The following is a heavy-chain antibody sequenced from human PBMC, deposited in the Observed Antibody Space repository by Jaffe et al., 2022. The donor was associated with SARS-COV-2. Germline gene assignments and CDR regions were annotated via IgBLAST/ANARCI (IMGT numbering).Heavy chain of an antibody. J-gene: IGHJ6*02. CDR1: GFTFSSYS. D-gene: IGHD5-12*01. Sequence: EVQLVESGGGLVKPGGSLRLSCAASGFTFSSYSMNWVRQAPGKGLEWVSSISSSSSYIYYADSVKGRFTISRDNAKNSLYLQMNSLRAEDTAVYYCARARDGYNAYYYYGMDVWGQGTTVTVSS. V-gene: IGHV3-21*01. CDR2: ISSSSSYI. CDR3: ARARDGYNAYYYYGMDV.